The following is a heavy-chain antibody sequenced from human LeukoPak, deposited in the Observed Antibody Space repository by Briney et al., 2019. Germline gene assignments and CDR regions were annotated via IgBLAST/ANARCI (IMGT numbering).Heavy chain of an antibody. D-gene: IGHD5-12*01. V-gene: IGHV3-23*01. Sequence: PGGSLRLSCAASGFTFSSYAMSWVRQAPGKGLEWVSAISGSGGSTYYADSVKGWFTISRDNSKNTLYLQMNSLRAEDTAVYYCAKDRLRVVATSFDYWGQGTWSPSPQ. J-gene: IGHJ4*02. CDR1: GFTFSSYA. CDR2: ISGSGGST. CDR3: AKDRLRVVATSFDY.